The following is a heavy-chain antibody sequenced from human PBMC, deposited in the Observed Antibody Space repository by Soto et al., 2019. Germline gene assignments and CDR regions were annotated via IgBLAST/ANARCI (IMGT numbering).Heavy chain of an antibody. CDR1: GYSFTSYW. CDR2: IYPGDSGT. V-gene: IGHV5-51*01. J-gene: IGHJ6*03. Sequence: GESLKISCQGSGYSFTSYWIGWVRQMPGKGLEWMGIIYPGDSGTRYSPSFQGQVTISADKSISTAYLQWSSLKASDTAMYYCARHEVVIGARHYYYMDVWGKGTTVTVSS. CDR3: ARHEVVIGARHYYYMDV. D-gene: IGHD2-2*01.